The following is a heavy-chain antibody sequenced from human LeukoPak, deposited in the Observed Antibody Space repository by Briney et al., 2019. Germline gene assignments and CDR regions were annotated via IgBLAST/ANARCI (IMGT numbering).Heavy chain of an antibody. V-gene: IGHV3-23*01. CDR3: VRRTANHFDY. J-gene: IGHJ4*02. D-gene: IGHD2-21*02. CDR1: GYTFTRNA. CDR2: IDGSGGTT. Sequence: GGSLRLSCAASGYTFTRNAMAWVRQAPGKGLEWVSAIDGSGGTTFYADSVKGRFTISRDNSKNTLYLLMSSQRAEDTAVFYCVRRTANHFDYWGQGTLVTVSS.